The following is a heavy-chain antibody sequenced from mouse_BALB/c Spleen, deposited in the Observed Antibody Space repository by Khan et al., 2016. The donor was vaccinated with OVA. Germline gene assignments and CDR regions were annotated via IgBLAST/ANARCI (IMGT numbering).Heavy chain of an antibody. Sequence: QVQLKQSGAELAKPGASVKMSCKASGYTFINYWILWVKQRPGQGLEWIGYINPSPPYTESNQNFKDKATLTADKSSRTAYMQLSSLTSEDSAVYYCARRGLRWDFDYWGQGTTLTVSS. CDR3: ARRGLRWDFDY. V-gene: IGHV1-7*01. J-gene: IGHJ2*01. CDR1: GYTFINYW. CDR2: INPSPPYT. D-gene: IGHD1-1*01.